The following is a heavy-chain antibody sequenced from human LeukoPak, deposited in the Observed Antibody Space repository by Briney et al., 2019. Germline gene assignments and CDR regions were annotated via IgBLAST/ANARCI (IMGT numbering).Heavy chain of an antibody. V-gene: IGHV3-9*01. CDR1: GFTFDDYA. CDR3: AKDATRYYYDGLGDY. J-gene: IGHJ4*02. Sequence: GGSLRLSCAASGFTFDDYAMHWVRQAPGKGLEWVSGISWNSGSIGYADSVKGRFTISRDNAKNSLYLQMNSLRAEDTALYYCAKDATRYYYDGLGDYWGQGTLVTVSS. CDR2: ISWNSGSI. D-gene: IGHD3-22*01.